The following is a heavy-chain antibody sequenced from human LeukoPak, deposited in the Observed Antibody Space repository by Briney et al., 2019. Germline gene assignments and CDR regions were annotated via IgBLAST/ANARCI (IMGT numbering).Heavy chain of an antibody. CDR1: GFTFSSYA. CDR3: AKDTYSSSSVTLDY. V-gene: IGHV3-23*01. D-gene: IGHD6-13*01. Sequence: GGSLRLSCAASGFTFSSYAMSWVRQAPGKGLEWVSAISGSGGSTYYADSVKGRFTISRGNSKNTLYLQMNSLRAEDTAVYYCAKDTYSSSSVTLDYWGQGTLVTVSS. J-gene: IGHJ4*02. CDR2: ISGSGGST.